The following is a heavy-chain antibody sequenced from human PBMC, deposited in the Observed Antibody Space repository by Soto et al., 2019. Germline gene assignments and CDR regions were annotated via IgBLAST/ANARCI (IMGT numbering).Heavy chain of an antibody. Sequence: LRLSCAASGFTFSSYSMNWVRQAPGKGLEWVSSISSSSSYIYYADSVKGRFTISRDNAKNSLYLQMNSLRAEDTAVYYCARGVDTAMVTAYWFDPWGQGTLVTVSS. CDR2: ISSSSSYI. CDR1: GFTFSSYS. D-gene: IGHD5-18*01. V-gene: IGHV3-21*01. CDR3: ARGVDTAMVTAYWFDP. J-gene: IGHJ5*02.